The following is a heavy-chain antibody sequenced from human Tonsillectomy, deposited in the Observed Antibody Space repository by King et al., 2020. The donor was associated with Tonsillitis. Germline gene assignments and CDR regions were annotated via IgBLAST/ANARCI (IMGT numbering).Heavy chain of an antibody. CDR2: ISGSGGST. V-gene: IGHV3-23*04. CDR3: AKDPRGIRGWPLYGMDV. Sequence: VQLVESGGGLVQPGGSLRLSCAASGFTFSSYAMSWVRQAPGKGLEWVSAISGSGGSTYYADSVKGRFTISRDNTKKTLYLQMNSLRAEDTAVYYCAKDPRGIRGWPLYGMDVWGQGTTVTVSS. CDR1: GFTFSSYA. D-gene: IGHD3-16*01. J-gene: IGHJ6*02.